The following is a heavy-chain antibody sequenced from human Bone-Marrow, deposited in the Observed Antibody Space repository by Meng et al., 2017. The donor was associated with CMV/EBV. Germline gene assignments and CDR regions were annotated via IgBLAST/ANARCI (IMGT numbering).Heavy chain of an antibody. V-gene: IGHV3-30*04. D-gene: IGHD6-6*01. CDR2: ISYDGSNK. Sequence: LSLTCAASGFTFRSYAMHWVRQAPGQGLEWVAVISYDGSNKYHSDSVKGRFTISRDNSKNTLYLQMNSLRAEDTAVYYCARDNVQVPGGYYYYGMDVWGQGTTVTFSS. CDR1: GFTFRSYA. J-gene: IGHJ6*02. CDR3: ARDNVQVPGGYYYYGMDV.